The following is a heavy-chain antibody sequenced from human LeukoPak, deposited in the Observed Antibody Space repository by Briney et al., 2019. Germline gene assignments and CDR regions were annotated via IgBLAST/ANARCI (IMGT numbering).Heavy chain of an antibody. Sequence: ASVKVSCKASGYTFTGYYMHWVRQAPGQGLEWMGRINPNSGGTNYAQKFQSRVTMTRDTPISTAYMELSRLRSDDTAVYYCARGLEYSNHDYWGQGTLVTVSS. V-gene: IGHV1-2*06. CDR1: GYTFTGYY. D-gene: IGHD4-11*01. J-gene: IGHJ4*02. CDR3: ARGLEYSNHDY. CDR2: INPNSGGT.